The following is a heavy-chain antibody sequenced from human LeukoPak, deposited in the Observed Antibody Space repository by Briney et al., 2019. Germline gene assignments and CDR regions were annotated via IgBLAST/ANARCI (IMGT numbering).Heavy chain of an antibody. V-gene: IGHV4-61*01. J-gene: IGHJ6*03. CDR3: ARGTRGYSYGDYYYYYYMDV. Sequence: SETLSLTCTVSGGSISSGNYYWSWIRQPPGQRLEWIGYIHDNGGTDYNPSLKSRVTISVDTSKNQFSLKPSSVTAADTAVYYCARGTRGYSYGDYYYYYYMDVWGKGTTVTVSS. D-gene: IGHD5-18*01. CDR2: IHDNGGT. CDR1: GGSISSGNYY.